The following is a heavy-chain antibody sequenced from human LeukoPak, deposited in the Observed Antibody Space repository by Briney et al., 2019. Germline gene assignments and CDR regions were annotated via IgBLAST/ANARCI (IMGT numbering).Heavy chain of an antibody. CDR2: IWYDASNK. CDR1: GFTFSSFG. CDR3: VRGVGVSRFNYLDP. D-gene: IGHD1-7*01. V-gene: IGHV3-33*01. Sequence: GGSLRLSCAASGFTFSSFGMHWVREAPGKGLEWVAVIWYDASNKYYADSVKGRFTISRDNSKNTLYLQMNSLRDDDTAVYYCVRGVGVSRFNYLDPWGQGTLVIVSS. J-gene: IGHJ5*02.